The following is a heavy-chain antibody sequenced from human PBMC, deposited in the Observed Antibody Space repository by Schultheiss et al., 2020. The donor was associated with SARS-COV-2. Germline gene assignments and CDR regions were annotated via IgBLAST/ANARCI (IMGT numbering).Heavy chain of an antibody. CDR1: GFTFSSYA. J-gene: IGHJ6*03. D-gene: IGHD1-26*01. CDR3: ARAGSYSGYYYYMDV. CDR2: ISSSSSYI. Sequence: GGSLRLSCSASGFTFSSYAMHWVRQAPGKGLEWVSSISSSSSYIYYADSVKGRFTISRDNAKNSLYLQMNSLRAEDTAVYYCARAGSYSGYYYYMDVWGKGTTVTVSS. V-gene: IGHV3-21*01.